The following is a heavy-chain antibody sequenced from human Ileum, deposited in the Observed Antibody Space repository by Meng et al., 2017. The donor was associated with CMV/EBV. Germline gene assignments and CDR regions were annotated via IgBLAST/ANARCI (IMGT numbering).Heavy chain of an antibody. J-gene: IGHJ4*02. Sequence: QVDLVQSGIGVKKPGASVKVSCKTSGYIFTNHNIPWVRQAPGQGLEWMGWISVHHGNTDYAQKYQDRVTMTRDTSTNTAYMELRGLTSDDTAMYYCARDNWGYDYWGQGTLVTVSS. CDR3: ARDNWGYDY. CDR1: GYIFTNHN. V-gene: IGHV1-18*01. CDR2: ISVHHGNT. D-gene: IGHD7-27*01.